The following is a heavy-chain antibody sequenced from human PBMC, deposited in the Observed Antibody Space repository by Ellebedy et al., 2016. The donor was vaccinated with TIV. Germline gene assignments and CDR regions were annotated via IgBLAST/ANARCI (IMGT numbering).Heavy chain of an antibody. CDR3: TRDTVEVAGGDAFDI. D-gene: IGHD2-2*01. CDR1: GFTFSSYW. J-gene: IGHJ3*02. CDR2: IKQDGSEK. V-gene: IGHV3-7*01. Sequence: PGGSLRLSCAASGFTFSSYWMSWVRQAPGKGLEWVANIKQDGSEKYHVDSVKGRFTISRDNARNSLYLQMNSLRADDTAIYYCTRDTVEVAGGDAFDIWGQGTMVTVSS.